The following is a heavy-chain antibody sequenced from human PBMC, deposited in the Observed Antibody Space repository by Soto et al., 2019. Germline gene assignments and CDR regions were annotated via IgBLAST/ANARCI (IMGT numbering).Heavy chain of an antibody. D-gene: IGHD3-22*01. CDR3: AKDTYYHASSGYYVFDS. J-gene: IGHJ4*02. V-gene: IGHV3-30*18. CDR2: ISHDGSKT. CDR1: GFTFSFYG. Sequence: QVQLVESGGGVVQPGRSLRLSCAASGFTFSFYGIHWVRQAPGKGLGWVAVISHDGSKTNYAVSVKGRFTISRDNSKDTVDLQMNSLGAEDTAVYYCAKDTYYHASSGYYVFDSWGQGTLVTVSS.